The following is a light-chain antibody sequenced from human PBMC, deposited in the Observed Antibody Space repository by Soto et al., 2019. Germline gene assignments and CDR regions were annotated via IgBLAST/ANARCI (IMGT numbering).Light chain of an antibody. CDR3: LQYYDYRT. Sequence: DIQMTQSPSTLSASVGDRVTITCRASQSINSLLAWFQQKPGKAPEILIYKASSLESGVPSRFSGSGSGTEFTLTISSLQPDESATYYCLQYYDYRTFGQGTKV. CDR2: KAS. CDR1: QSINSL. J-gene: IGKJ1*01. V-gene: IGKV1-5*03.